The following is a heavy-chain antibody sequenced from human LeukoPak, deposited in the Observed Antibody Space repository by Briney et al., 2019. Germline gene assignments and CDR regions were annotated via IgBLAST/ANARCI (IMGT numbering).Heavy chain of an antibody. J-gene: IGHJ5*02. Sequence: GGSLILSCAASGFTFSSYEMNWVRQAPGKGLEWVSYISSSGSTIYYADSVKGRFTISRDNAKNSLYLQMNSLRAEDTAVYYCARYYYGSGSSYNWFDPWGQGTLVTVSS. CDR3: ARYYYGSGSSYNWFDP. CDR1: GFTFSSYE. V-gene: IGHV3-48*03. D-gene: IGHD3-10*01. CDR2: ISSSGSTI.